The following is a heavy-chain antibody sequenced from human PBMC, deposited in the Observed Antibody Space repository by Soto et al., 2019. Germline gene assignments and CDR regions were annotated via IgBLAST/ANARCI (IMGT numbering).Heavy chain of an antibody. V-gene: IGHV3-74*01. CDR2: INSDGSST. CDR1: GVSFSSYW. D-gene: IGHD3-3*01. Sequence: GGSVRLSCAASGVSFSSYWMHWVRQAPGKGLVWVSRINSDGSSTSYADSVKGRFTISRDNAKNTLYLQMNSLRAEDTAVYYCARDESVLRWAFDIWGQGTMVTVSS. J-gene: IGHJ3*02. CDR3: ARDESVLRWAFDI.